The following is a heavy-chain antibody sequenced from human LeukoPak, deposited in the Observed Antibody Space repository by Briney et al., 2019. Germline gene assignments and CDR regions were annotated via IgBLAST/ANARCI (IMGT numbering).Heavy chain of an antibody. J-gene: IGHJ4*02. CDR3: ARDDSGSYSYYFHY. CDR1: GFTFSSYT. D-gene: IGHD1-26*01. V-gene: IGHV3-21*01. Sequence: GGSLRLSCAASGFTFSSYTMNWVRQAPGKCLEWGTSISRSSSYISYANSVKGRFTISGDNAKNSLYLQMNSLRAEDTAVYYCARDDSGSYSYYFHYWGQGTLVTVSS. CDR2: ISRSSSYI.